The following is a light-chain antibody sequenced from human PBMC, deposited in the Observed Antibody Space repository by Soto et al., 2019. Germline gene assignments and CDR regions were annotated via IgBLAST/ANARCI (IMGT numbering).Light chain of an antibody. Sequence: QSVLTQQPSVSGAPGQRVTISCTGSSSNIGAGYDVHWYQQLPGTAPKVLIYGNNNRPSGVPDRFSGSKSDTSASLAITGLQAEDEADYYCQSYDSSLSGWVFGGGTKLTVL. CDR1: SSNIGAGYD. CDR2: GNN. J-gene: IGLJ3*02. V-gene: IGLV1-40*01. CDR3: QSYDSSLSGWV.